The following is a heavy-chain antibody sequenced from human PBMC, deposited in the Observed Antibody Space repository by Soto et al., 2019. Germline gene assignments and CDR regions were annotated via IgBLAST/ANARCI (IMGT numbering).Heavy chain of an antibody. CDR2: ISYDGSNK. CDR1: GFTFSSYG. V-gene: IGHV3-30*18. D-gene: IGHD4-4*01. J-gene: IGHJ1*01. Sequence: QVQLVESGGGVVQPGRSLRLSCAASGFTFSSYGMHWVRQAPGKGLEWVAVISYDGSNKYYADSVQGRFTISRDNSKNTLYLQMNSLRAEDTAVYSCAKDFTEVASRGYFQHWGQGTLVTVSS. CDR3: AKDFTEVASRGYFQH.